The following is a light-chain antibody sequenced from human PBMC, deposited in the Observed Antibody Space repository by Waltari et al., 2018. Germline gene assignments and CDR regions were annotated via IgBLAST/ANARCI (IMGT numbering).Light chain of an antibody. Sequence: EIVLTQSPGTLSLSPGERATLSCRASQNINSHLAWYQQRLGQAPRRLIYDASKRATGIPARFSGSGSGTDFTLTITSLEPEDFAVYYCQQRDHWPPGATFGPGTKVDIK. V-gene: IGKV3-11*01. CDR2: DAS. CDR3: QQRDHWPPGAT. CDR1: QNINSH. J-gene: IGKJ3*01.